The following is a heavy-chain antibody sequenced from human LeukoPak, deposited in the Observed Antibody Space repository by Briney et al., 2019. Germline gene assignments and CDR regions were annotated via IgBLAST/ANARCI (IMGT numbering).Heavy chain of an antibody. CDR3: ARDSQYYDFWSGYSFWFDP. J-gene: IGHJ5*02. D-gene: IGHD3-3*01. CDR1: GGSISSYY. V-gene: IGHV4-4*07. CDR2: IYTSGST. Sequence: PSETLSLTCTVSGGSISSYYWSWIRQPAGKGLEWIGRIYTSGSTNYNPSLKSRVTMSVDTSKNQFSLKLSSVTAADTAVYYCARDSQYYDFWSGYSFWFDPWGQGTLVIVSS.